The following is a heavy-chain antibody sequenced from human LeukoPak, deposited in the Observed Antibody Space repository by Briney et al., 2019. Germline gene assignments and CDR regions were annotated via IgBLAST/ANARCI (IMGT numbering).Heavy chain of an antibody. V-gene: IGHV3-7*03. CDR1: GFTFSSCW. J-gene: IGHJ4*02. D-gene: IGHD3-22*01. Sequence: GGSLRLSCAASGFTFSSCWMTWVRQAPGKGLEWVANIKEDGSGKNYVDSVKGRFTISRDNAKNSLYLQMNSLRAEDTAVYYCATPLDYYDSSGYHQGGDWGQGTLVTVSS. CDR3: ATPLDYYDSSGYHQGGD. CDR2: IKEDGSGK.